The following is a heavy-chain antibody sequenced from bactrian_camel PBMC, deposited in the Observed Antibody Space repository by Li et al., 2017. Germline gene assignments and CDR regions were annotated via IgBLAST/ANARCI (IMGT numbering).Heavy chain of an antibody. Sequence: HVQLVESGGGSAQTGGSMRLSCTIPDISTNSKCVGWFRQVPGNEREPLASIDSDGRTSVADSVKGRFTISQDGAKNTLYLHMNNLKPEDTAMYHCAASGGQLGRWCYEFPVNWVSWLYNWGQGTQVTVS. CDR2: IDSDGRT. CDR1: DISTNSKC. V-gene: IGHV3S53*01. J-gene: IGHJ4*01. D-gene: IGHD3*01. CDR3: AASGGQLGRWCYEFPVNWVSWLYN.